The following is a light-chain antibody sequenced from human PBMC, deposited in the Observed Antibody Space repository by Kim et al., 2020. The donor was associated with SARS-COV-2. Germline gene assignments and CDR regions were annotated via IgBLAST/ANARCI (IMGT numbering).Light chain of an antibody. V-gene: IGKV4-1*01. CDR3: QQYYSTPET. CDR1: QSLLYNPNNKNY. J-gene: IGKJ1*01. Sequence: ATINCKPSQSLLYNPNNKNYLAWYQQKPGQPPKLLISWASTRESGVPDRFSGTGYGTNFTLTISSLQAEDVAVYYCQQYYSTPETFGQGTKVDIK. CDR2: WAS.